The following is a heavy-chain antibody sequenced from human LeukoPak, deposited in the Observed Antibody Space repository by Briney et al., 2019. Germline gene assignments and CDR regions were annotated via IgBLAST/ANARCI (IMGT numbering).Heavy chain of an antibody. CDR3: ARVGVRGVIILGRRYYFDY. J-gene: IGHJ4*02. CDR1: GYTFTGYY. V-gene: IGHV1-2*02. D-gene: IGHD3-10*01. CDR2: INPNSGGT. Sequence: ASVKVSCKASGYTFTGYYMHWVRQAPGHGLEWMGWINPNSGGTNYAQKFQGRVTMTRDTSISTAYMELSRLRSDDTAVYYCARVGVRGVIILGRRYYFDYWGQGTLVTVSS.